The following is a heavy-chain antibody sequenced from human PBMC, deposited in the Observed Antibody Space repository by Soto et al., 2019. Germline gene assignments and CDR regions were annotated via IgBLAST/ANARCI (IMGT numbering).Heavy chain of an antibody. CDR1: GGTFSSYT. Sequence: ASVKVSCKASGGTFSSYTISWVRQAPGQGLEWMGRIIPILGIANYAQKFQGRVTITADKSTSTAYMELSSLRSEDTAVYYCASQRYSSSYYFDYWGQGTLVTVSS. J-gene: IGHJ4*02. CDR3: ASQRYSSSYYFDY. V-gene: IGHV1-69*02. D-gene: IGHD6-6*01. CDR2: IIPILGIA.